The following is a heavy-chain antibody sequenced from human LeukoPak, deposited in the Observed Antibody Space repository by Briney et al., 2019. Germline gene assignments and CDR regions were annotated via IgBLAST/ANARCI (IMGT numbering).Heavy chain of an antibody. V-gene: IGHV3-7*04. CDR1: GFTFSSYW. J-gene: IGHJ5*02. CDR2: IKQDGSEK. Sequence: HPGGSLRLSCAASGFTFSSYWMSWVRQAPGKGLEWVANIKQDGSEKYYVDSVKGRFTISRDNAKNSLYLQMNSLRAEDTAVYYCARGYYDFWSGYYSPYNWFDPWGQGTLVTVSS. D-gene: IGHD3-3*01. CDR3: ARGYYDFWSGYYSPYNWFDP.